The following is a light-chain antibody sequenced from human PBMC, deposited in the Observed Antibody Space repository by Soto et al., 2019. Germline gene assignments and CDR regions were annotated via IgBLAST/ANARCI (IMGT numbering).Light chain of an antibody. CDR2: AVS. CDR1: SSDVGGYNF. J-gene: IGLJ1*01. CDR3: SSYTVSSTYV. V-gene: IGLV2-14*01. Sequence: QSVLTQPASVFESPGQSITISCTGTSSDVGGYNFVSWYQQHPGKAPKLMIYAVSNRPSGVSNRFSGSKSGNTASLTISGLRTEDEADYFCSSYTVSSTYVFGTGTKVTVL.